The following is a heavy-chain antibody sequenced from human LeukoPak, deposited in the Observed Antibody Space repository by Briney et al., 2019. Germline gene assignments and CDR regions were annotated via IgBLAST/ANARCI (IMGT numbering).Heavy chain of an antibody. CDR1: GFPVSRNY. CDR3: AKDGPYHDILTGYRRTSAYYFDY. CDR2: ISSSSRCI. Sequence: RSLLLSAAASGFPVSRNYMTWVRQAPAKGREWGSSISSSSRCIYYTAPLKGRFTISRDNAKNSLYLQMNSLRAEDTAVYYCAKDGPYHDILTGYRRTSAYYFDYWGQGTLVTVSS. D-gene: IGHD3-9*01. V-gene: IGHV3-21*01. J-gene: IGHJ4*02.